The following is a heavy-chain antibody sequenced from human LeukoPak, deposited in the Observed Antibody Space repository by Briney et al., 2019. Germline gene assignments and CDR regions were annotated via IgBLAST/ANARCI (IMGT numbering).Heavy chain of an antibody. J-gene: IGHJ4*02. V-gene: IGHV3-21*01. Sequence: GGSLRLSCAASGFTFNTYSMNWVRQAPGKGLEWVSSISSDSKYIYYADSLKGRFFISRDNAKNSLYLQMNSLRVEDTAVYYCARGDGGDSHYKTYWGRGTLVTVSS. CDR1: GFTFNTYS. D-gene: IGHD4-11*01. CDR2: ISSDSKYI. CDR3: ARGDGGDSHYKTY.